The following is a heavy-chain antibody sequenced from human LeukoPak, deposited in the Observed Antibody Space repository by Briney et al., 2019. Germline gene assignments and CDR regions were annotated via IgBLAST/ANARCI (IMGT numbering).Heavy chain of an antibody. D-gene: IGHD6-13*01. CDR1: GGTFSSYA. J-gene: IGHJ4*02. CDR3: ASSKQQLVWVQFDY. Sequence: GASVKVSCKASGGTFSSYAISWVRQAPGQGLEWMGGIIPIFGTANYAQKFQGRVTITADESTSTAYMELSSLRSEDTAVYYCASSKQQLVWVQFDYWGQGTLVTVSS. CDR2: IIPIFGTA. V-gene: IGHV1-69*13.